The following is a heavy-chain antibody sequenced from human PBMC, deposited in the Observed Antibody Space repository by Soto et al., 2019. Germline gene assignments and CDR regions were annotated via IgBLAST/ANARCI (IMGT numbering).Heavy chain of an antibody. V-gene: IGHV2-5*02. CDR3: AHSSWLRGSYGMDV. D-gene: IGHD5-12*01. Sequence: QITLKESGPTLVKPTQTLTLTCTFSGFSLSTSGVGVAWIRQPPGKALEWLALIYWDDDKRYSPSLKSRLTPTKDTSKNQVVLTVTNMDPVDTATYYCAHSSWLRGSYGMDVWGQGNTVTVSS. CDR2: IYWDDDK. J-gene: IGHJ6*02. CDR1: GFSLSTSGVG.